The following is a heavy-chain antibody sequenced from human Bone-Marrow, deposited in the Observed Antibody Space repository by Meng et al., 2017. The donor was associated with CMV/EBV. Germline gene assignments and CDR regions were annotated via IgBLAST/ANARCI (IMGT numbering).Heavy chain of an antibody. CDR2: ISPCNGNT. CDR1: WYTVSEFG. J-gene: IGHJ2*01. Sequence: SWYTVSEFGVNWVRQAPGQGLEWMRWISPCNGNTKYAQKLQDRITMTTDTPTGTAYMELRSLKSDDAAVYYCARGMKVVTDYWYFDLWGRGTLVTVSS. CDR3: ARGMKVVTDYWYFDL. V-gene: IGHV1-18*01. D-gene: IGHD2-21*02.